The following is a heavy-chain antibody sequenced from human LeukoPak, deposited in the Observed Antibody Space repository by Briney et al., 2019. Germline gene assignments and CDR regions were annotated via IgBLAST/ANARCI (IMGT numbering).Heavy chain of an antibody. V-gene: IGHV4-30-4*01. J-gene: IGHJ4*02. CDR2: IYYSGST. CDR1: GASISSDDSY. D-gene: IGHD4-17*01. CDR3: ARQLSNDGDYVGAFDS. Sequence: SETLSLTCTVSGASISSDDSYWSWLRHPPGKGLEWIGYIYYSGSTYYNPSLESRVTISVDTSKNHFSLKLNSVTAADTAVYYCARQLSNDGDYVGAFDSWGQGTLVTVSS.